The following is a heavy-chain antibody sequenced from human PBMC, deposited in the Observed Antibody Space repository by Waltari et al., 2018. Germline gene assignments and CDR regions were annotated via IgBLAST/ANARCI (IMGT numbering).Heavy chain of an antibody. CDR2: INHSGST. Sequence: QVQLQQWGAGLLKPSETLSLTCAVYGGSFSGYYWSWLRQPPGKGLEWIGEINHSGSTNYNPSLKSRVTISVDTSKNQFSLKLSSVTAADTAVYYCARGLRDIGTRGYYYYYYGMDVWGQGTTVTVSS. V-gene: IGHV4-34*01. D-gene: IGHD5-12*01. CDR1: GGSFSGYY. CDR3: ARGLRDIGTRGYYYYYYGMDV. J-gene: IGHJ6*02.